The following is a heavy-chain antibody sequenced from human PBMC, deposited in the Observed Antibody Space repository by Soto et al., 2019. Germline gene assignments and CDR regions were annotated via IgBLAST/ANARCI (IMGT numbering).Heavy chain of an antibody. V-gene: IGHV3-48*02. D-gene: IGHD2-8*01. Sequence: QVVESGGGLVQPGGSLRLSCAASGFTLSAYSMNWARQAPGKGLEWVSYITAGSDTVFYADSVKGRFTISRDNAKNSLYLQMNSLRDEDTAVYYCARDNGMAGSFDPWGPGTLVTVSS. CDR3: ARDNGMAGSFDP. CDR1: GFTLSAYS. J-gene: IGHJ5*02. CDR2: ITAGSDTV.